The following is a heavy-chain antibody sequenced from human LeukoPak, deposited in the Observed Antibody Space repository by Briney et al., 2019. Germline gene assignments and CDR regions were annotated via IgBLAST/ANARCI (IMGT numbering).Heavy chain of an antibody. CDR1: GYTFTSYG. V-gene: IGHV1-18*01. CDR3: AGLRYSGSYSYYMDV. Sequence: GASVKVSCKASGYTFTSYGISWVRQAPGQGLEWMGWISAYNGNTNYAQKLQGRVTMTTDTSTSTAYMELRSLRFDDTAMYYCAGLRYSGSYSYYMDVWGKGTTVTVSS. CDR2: ISAYNGNT. D-gene: IGHD1-26*01. J-gene: IGHJ6*03.